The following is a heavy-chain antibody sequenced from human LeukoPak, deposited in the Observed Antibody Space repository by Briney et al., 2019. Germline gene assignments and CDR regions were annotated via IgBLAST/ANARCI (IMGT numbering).Heavy chain of an antibody. Sequence: GGSLRLSCAASGFTVSGNSMSWVRQAPGKGLEWVSVIYSGGSTYYADSVKGRFTISRDNSKNTLSLQMNSLRAEDTAIYYCAKGIVPAAISNSDYWGQGTLVTVSS. CDR3: AKGIVPAAISNSDY. V-gene: IGHV3-53*01. J-gene: IGHJ4*02. D-gene: IGHD2-2*01. CDR1: GFTVSGNS. CDR2: IYSGGST.